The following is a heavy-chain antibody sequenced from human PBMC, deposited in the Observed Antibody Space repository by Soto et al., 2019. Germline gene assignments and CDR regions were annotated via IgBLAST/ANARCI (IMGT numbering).Heavy chain of an antibody. CDR3: ARDAYSSSGYYYHGMDV. D-gene: IGHD6-6*01. Sequence: PSETLSLTCNVSGASINGGGSYWSWVRQRPGKGLEWIGYIFYTGTTYYSPSLMSRATISVDTSEKQFYLKLDSVTAADTALYFCARDAYSSSGYYYHGMDVWGQGTTVTVSS. V-gene: IGHV4-31*03. CDR2: IFYTGTT. J-gene: IGHJ6*02. CDR1: GASINGGGSY.